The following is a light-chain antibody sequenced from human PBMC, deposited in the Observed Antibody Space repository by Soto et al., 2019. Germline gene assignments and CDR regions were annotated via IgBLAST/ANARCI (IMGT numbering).Light chain of an antibody. CDR1: SSNIGAGYD. J-gene: IGLJ1*01. CDR2: ANI. V-gene: IGLV1-40*01. CDR3: QSYDSSLSGYV. Sequence: QSVLTQPPSVSGAPGQRVTISCTGSSSNIGAGYDVHWYQHLPETAPKLLIYANINRPSGVPDRFSGSKSGTSASLAITGLQAEDEADYYCQSYDSSLSGYVFGTGTKVTVL.